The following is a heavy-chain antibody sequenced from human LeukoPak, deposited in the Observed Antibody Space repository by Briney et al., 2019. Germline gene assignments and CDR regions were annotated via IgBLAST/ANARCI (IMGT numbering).Heavy chain of an antibody. D-gene: IGHD2-15*01. CDR3: ARAEVVSATMYYFDY. CDR1: GGSISGYY. J-gene: IGHJ4*02. Sequence: SETLSVTCTVSGGSISGYYWSWIRQPAGKGLEWIGRIYTSGRTNYNPSRKSRVTMSVDTSKNQFSLKLYSLTAADTAVYYCARAEVVSATMYYFDYWGQGTLVTVSS. V-gene: IGHV4-4*07. CDR2: IYTSGRT.